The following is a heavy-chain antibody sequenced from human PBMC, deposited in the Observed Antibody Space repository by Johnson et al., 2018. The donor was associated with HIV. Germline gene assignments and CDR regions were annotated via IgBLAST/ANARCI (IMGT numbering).Heavy chain of an antibody. D-gene: IGHD3-16*02. CDR2: IRWDGGSK. CDR1: GFTFDDYT. V-gene: IGHV3-43*01. Sequence: VQLVESGGVVVQPGGSMRLSCAASGFTFDDYTMHWVRQAPGKGLEWVSLIRWDGGSKYYADSVKGRFTISRDNSKNSLYLQMNSLRTEDTALYYCARGSLVGPNDAFDIWGQGTMVTVSS. J-gene: IGHJ3*02. CDR3: ARGSLVGPNDAFDI.